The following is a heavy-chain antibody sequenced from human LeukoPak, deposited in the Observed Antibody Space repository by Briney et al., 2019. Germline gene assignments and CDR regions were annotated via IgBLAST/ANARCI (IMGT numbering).Heavy chain of an antibody. Sequence: SETLSLTCTVSGGSISSYYWSWIRQPPGKGLEWIGYIYSSGTTNYNASLKSRVTISVDTSKNQFSLKLSSVTAADTAVYYCARSRVFYGTFDYWGQGTLVTVSS. J-gene: IGHJ4*02. CDR2: IYSSGTT. CDR1: GGSISSYY. V-gene: IGHV4-59*13. CDR3: ARSRVFYGTFDY. D-gene: IGHD4-17*01.